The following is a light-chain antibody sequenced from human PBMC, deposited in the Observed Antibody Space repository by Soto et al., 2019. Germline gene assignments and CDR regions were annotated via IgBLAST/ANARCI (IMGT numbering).Light chain of an antibody. CDR1: QSVSSN. J-gene: IGKJ5*01. Sequence: VMTHSPATLSVSPGERATLSCRASQSVSSNLAWYQQKPGQAPRLLIYGASNRATGIPARFSGSGSGTDFTLTISSLQPEDFATYYCQQSYSTPITFGQGTRLEIK. CDR3: QQSYSTPIT. CDR2: GAS. V-gene: IGKV3D-15*01.